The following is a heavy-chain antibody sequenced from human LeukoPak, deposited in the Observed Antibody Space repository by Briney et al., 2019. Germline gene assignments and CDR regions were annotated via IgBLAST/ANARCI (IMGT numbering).Heavy chain of an antibody. Sequence: PSETLSLTCTVSGGSIGAYYWNWIRQPPGKGLEWIGYVSYSGSTNYNPSLKSRVTMSVDKSKNQFSLKLSSVTAADTAVYFCARGVTRLQLVATHWFDPWGQGTLVTVSS. CDR2: VSYSGST. CDR1: GGSIGAYY. J-gene: IGHJ5*02. CDR3: ARGVTRLQLVATHWFDP. D-gene: IGHD6-13*01. V-gene: IGHV4-59*01.